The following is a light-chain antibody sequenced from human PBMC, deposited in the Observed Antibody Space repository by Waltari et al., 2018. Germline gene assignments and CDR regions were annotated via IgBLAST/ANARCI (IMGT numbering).Light chain of an antibody. J-gene: IGLJ3*02. V-gene: IGLV1-44*01. CDR2: TNT. CDR3: ATWDDSINNPV. Sequence: VLTQPPSASGTSGQRVTLSCSGSLSNIGSNTVNWYQVLPSTAPRLLIFTNTQLPSGVPDRFSASRSSTTASLALSGLQSDDEADYYCATWDDSINNPVFGGGTKLTVL. CDR1: LSNIGSNT.